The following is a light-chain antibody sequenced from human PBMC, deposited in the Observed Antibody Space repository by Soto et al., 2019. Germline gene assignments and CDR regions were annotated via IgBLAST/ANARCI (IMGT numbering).Light chain of an antibody. CDR3: CSYAGSSTYV. V-gene: IGLV2-23*01. CDR1: SSDIGSYNL. J-gene: IGLJ1*01. Sequence: QSVLTKPASVSGSPGQSITISCTGTSSDIGSYNLVSWYQHHPGKAPKLMIYEGSKRPSGVSNRFSGSKSGNTASLTISGLQAEYEADYYCCSYAGSSTYVFGTGTKLTVL. CDR2: EGS.